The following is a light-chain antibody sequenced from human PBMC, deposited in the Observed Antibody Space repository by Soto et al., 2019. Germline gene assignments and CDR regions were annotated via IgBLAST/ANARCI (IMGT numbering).Light chain of an antibody. CDR2: DAS. CDR1: QSVTTF. Sequence: EIVLTQSPVTLSLSPGERATLSYSASQSVTTFLAWYQQKPGQAPRLLIYDASKRATGIPARCSGSGSGTDFTLTISSLEPEDVAVYYCQQRTTWHLTVGGGTKVEIK. V-gene: IGKV3-11*01. CDR3: QQRTTWHLT. J-gene: IGKJ4*01.